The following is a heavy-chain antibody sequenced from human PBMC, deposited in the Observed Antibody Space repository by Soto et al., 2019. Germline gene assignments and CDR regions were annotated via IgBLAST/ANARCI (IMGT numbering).Heavy chain of an antibody. CDR2: ISYNGGST. V-gene: IGHV3-23*01. CDR3: AKDQEGTATPHWYFDL. Sequence: EVQVLESGGGLEQPGGSLRLSCVASGFTFSNYAMSWVRQAPGKGLEWVSTISYNGGSTYYADSVKGRFTISRDHSKNTLYPQMNSLRVEDTAIYYCAKDQEGTATPHWYFDLWGRGTLVTVSS. J-gene: IGHJ2*01. CDR1: GFTFSNYA. D-gene: IGHD6-25*01.